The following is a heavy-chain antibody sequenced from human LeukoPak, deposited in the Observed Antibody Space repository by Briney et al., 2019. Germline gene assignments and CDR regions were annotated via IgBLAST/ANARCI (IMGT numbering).Heavy chain of an antibody. Sequence: GGSLRLSCATSGFTFSSYSMNWVRQAPGKGLEWASYISSSSTIHYADSVKGQFTISRDNAKNSLYLQMNSLRDEDTAVYYCAREQQLSDWGQGTLVTVSS. CDR3: AREQQLSD. D-gene: IGHD3-16*02. CDR1: GFTFSSYS. CDR2: ISSSSTI. J-gene: IGHJ4*02. V-gene: IGHV3-48*02.